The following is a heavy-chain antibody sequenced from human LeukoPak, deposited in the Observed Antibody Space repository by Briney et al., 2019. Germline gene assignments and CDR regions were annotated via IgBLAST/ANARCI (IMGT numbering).Heavy chain of an antibody. Sequence: GGSLRLSCAASGFTFTYYGMHWVRHAPGEGLEWVAFIRYDGSNKYYPDSVKGRFTISRDNSKNTLYLQMNSLRAEDTAVYYGAKGDSSSWYHSYCYYVDVWGKGTTVTVSS. CDR1: GFTFTYYG. CDR3: AKGDSSSWYHSYCYYVDV. V-gene: IGHV3-30*02. D-gene: IGHD6-13*01. CDR2: IRYDGSNK. J-gene: IGHJ6*03.